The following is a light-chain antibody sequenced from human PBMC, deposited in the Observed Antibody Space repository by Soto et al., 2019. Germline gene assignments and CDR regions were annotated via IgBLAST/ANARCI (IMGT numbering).Light chain of an antibody. Sequence: QSVLTHPPSVSAAPGQKVTISCSGSNSNIGSNSVSWYQQLPGTAPKLLIYDNDKRPSEIPDRFSGSRSGTSATLGIAGLQTGDEADYYCGTWDSSLDAGVFGGGTKVTVL. J-gene: IGLJ2*01. CDR2: DND. CDR1: NSNIGSNS. CDR3: GTWDSSLDAGV. V-gene: IGLV1-51*01.